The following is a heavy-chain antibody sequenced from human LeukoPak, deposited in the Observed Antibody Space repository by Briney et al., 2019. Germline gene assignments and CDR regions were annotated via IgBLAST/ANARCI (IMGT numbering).Heavy chain of an antibody. CDR2: INSDGSST. CDR3: ARADQDYDFWSGYYTGLVYEQEGWFDP. CDR1: GFTFSSYW. Sequence: GGSLRLSCAASGFTFSSYWMHWVRHAPGKGLVWVSRINSDGSSTSYADSVKGRFTISRDNAKNTLYLQMNSLRAEDTAVYYCARADQDYDFWSGYYTGLVYEQEGWFDPWGQGTLVTVSS. D-gene: IGHD3-3*01. J-gene: IGHJ5*02. V-gene: IGHV3-74*01.